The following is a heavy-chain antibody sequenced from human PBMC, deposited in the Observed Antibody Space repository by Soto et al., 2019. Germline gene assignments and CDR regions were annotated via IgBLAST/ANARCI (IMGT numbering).Heavy chain of an antibody. V-gene: IGHV3-23*01. D-gene: IGHD4-4*01. Sequence: GESLKISCAASGFTFSSYAMSWVRQAPGKGLEWVSAISGSGGSTYYADSVKGRFTISRDNSKNTLYLQMNSLRAEDTAVYYCAKDRTVTNWFDPWGQGTLVTVSS. J-gene: IGHJ5*02. CDR1: GFTFSSYA. CDR3: AKDRTVTNWFDP. CDR2: ISGSGGST.